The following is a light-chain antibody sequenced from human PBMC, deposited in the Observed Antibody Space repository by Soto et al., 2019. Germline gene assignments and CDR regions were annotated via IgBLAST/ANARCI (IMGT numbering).Light chain of an antibody. CDR2: EGS. CDR1: SSDVGSYNL. Sequence: QSALTQPASVSGSPGQSITISCTGTSSDVGSYNLVSWYQQHPGKAPKLMIYEGSNRPSGVSNRFSGSKSGNTASLTISGLQAEDEADYYCCSYAGSRVVFGGGTKRTVL. V-gene: IGLV2-23*01. J-gene: IGLJ2*01. CDR3: CSYAGSRVV.